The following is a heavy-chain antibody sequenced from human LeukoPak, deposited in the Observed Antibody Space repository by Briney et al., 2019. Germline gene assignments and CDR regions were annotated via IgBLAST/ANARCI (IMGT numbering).Heavy chain of an antibody. Sequence: SETLSLTCTVSGGSVISSSFYWAWIRRPPGKGLEWIGSFHYSGTNYYNPSLKSRVTIFADTSKNQFSLKVSSVTAADTAVYYCARYCGDGCYSSHLDYWGKEPLVPVSS. D-gene: IGHD2-21*02. J-gene: IGHJ4*02. CDR3: ARYCGDGCYSSHLDY. V-gene: IGHV4-39*01. CDR2: FHYSGTN. CDR1: GGSVISSSFY.